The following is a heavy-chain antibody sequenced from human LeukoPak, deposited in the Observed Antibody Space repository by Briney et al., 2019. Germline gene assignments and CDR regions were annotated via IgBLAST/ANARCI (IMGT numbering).Heavy chain of an antibody. Sequence: AASVKVSCKASGGTFSSYAISWVRQAPGQGLEWMGWIIPILGSANYAQSFQGRVTMTADESTSTAYMELSSLRSGDTAVYYCATSSRTYSSTDYWGQGTLVTVSS. CDR1: GGTFSSYA. J-gene: IGHJ4*02. CDR2: IIPILGSA. V-gene: IGHV1-69*11. D-gene: IGHD6-13*01. CDR3: ATSSRTYSSTDY.